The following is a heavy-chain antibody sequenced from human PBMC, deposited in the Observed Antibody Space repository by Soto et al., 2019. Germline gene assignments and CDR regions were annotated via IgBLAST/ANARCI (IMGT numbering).Heavy chain of an antibody. J-gene: IGHJ4*02. CDR2: IYGDDGST. D-gene: IGHD1-1*01. CDR1: GYILSSYG. Sequence: QVQWVQSGGEVKKPGASVKVSCKASGYILSSYGIIWVRQAPGQGLEWMGCIYGDDGSTDYAQNLLGRVTVTTDTSTSTAYMELRDLRSDDTAVYYCARRTLGSSIGIGDYWGQGVLVTVSS. CDR3: ARRTLGSSIGIGDY. V-gene: IGHV1-18*01.